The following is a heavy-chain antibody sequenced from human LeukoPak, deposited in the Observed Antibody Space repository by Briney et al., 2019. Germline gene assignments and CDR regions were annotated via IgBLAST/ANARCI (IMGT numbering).Heavy chain of an antibody. Sequence: GGSLRLSCAASGFTFSRYGFHWVRQAPGSGLEWVAYKWDDGKNIRYAESVKGRFTISRDNSMNTVFLQMNSLRAEDTAMYYCAKDQVRGDSSSGSFDSWGLGILVTVSS. CDR3: AKDQVRGDSSSGSFDS. V-gene: IGHV3-30*02. J-gene: IGHJ4*02. D-gene: IGHD6-6*01. CDR2: KWDDGKNI. CDR1: GFTFSRYG.